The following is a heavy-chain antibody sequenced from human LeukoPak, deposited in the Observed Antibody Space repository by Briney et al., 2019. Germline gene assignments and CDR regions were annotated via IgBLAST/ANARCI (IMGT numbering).Heavy chain of an antibody. CDR1: GGSISSYY. D-gene: IGHD1-7*01. V-gene: IGHV4-4*07. CDR2: ISSSGST. J-gene: IGHJ4*02. Sequence: KPSETLSLTCTVSGGSISSYYWSWIRQPAGKRMEWIRRISSSGSTNYNPSLKSRVTMSVDSSKNQFSLILISVTAADTAVYYCARDLDWNYADYWGQGTLVTVSS. CDR3: ARDLDWNYADY.